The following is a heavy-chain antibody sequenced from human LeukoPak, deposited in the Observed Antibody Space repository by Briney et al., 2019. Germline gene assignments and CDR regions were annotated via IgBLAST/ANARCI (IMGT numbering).Heavy chain of an antibody. J-gene: IGHJ4*02. V-gene: IGHV3-23*01. CDR1: GFTFTNYA. CDR2: ITASGGST. D-gene: IGHD1-26*01. CDR3: TKGKVNQVGGLDC. Sequence: PGGSLRLSCAASGFTFTNYAMSWVRQAPGKGLEWVSAITASGGSTFYADSVKGRFTISRDNSKNTLYLQMNSLRVDDTAIYYCTKGKVNQVGGLDCWGQGTLVTVSS.